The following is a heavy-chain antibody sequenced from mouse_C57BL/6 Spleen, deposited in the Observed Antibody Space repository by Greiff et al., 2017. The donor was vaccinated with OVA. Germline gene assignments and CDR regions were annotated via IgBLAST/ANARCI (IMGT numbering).Heavy chain of an antibody. CDR3: TSYGSSFWYFDV. V-gene: IGHV5-9-1*02. Sequence: EVQVVESGEGLVKPGGSLKLSCAASGFTFSNYAMSWVRQTPEQRLEWVAYISSGGDYTYYADTVKGRFTSSRDNARNTLYLQMSRLKSEDTAMDDCTSYGSSFWYFDVWGTGTTVTVSS. D-gene: IGHD1-1*01. CDR1: GFTFSNYA. J-gene: IGHJ1*03. CDR2: ISSGGDYT.